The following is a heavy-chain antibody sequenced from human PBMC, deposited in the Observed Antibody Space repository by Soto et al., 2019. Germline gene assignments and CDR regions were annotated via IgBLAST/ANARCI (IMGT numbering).Heavy chain of an antibody. CDR3: ARWGRQDTAMVSLESIDY. Sequence: QVQLVQSGAEVKKPGSSVKVSCKASGGTFSSYAISWVRQAPGQGLEWMGGIIPIFGTANYAQKFQGRVTITADESTSTAYMELSSLRSEDTAVYYCARWGRQDTAMVSLESIDYWGQGTLVTVSS. CDR1: GGTFSSYA. V-gene: IGHV1-69*12. CDR2: IIPIFGTA. D-gene: IGHD5-18*01. J-gene: IGHJ4*02.